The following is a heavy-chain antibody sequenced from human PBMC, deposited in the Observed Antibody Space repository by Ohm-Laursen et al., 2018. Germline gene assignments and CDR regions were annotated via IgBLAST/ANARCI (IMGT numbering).Heavy chain of an antibody. J-gene: IGHJ1*01. CDR2: IYSGGST. V-gene: IGHV3-53*01. CDR3: AGGGLSVAGAEYFQY. D-gene: IGHD6-19*01. Sequence: SLRLSCTASGFTFSIYAMSWVRQAPGKGLEWVSIIYSGGSTYYADSVKGRFTISRDHSKNTVYLQMNSLRGDDTAVYYCAGGGLSVAGAEYFQYWGQGTLVTVSS. CDR1: GFTFSIYA.